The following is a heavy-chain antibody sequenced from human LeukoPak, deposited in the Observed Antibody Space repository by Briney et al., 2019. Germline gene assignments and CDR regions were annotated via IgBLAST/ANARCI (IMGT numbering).Heavy chain of an antibody. D-gene: IGHD3-22*01. CDR3: ARLSGYYYDSSGYPDY. Sequence: ASVKVSCKASGHTFTSYGISWVRQAPGQGLEWMGWISAYNGNTNYAQKLQGGVTMTTDTSTSTAYMELRSLRSDDTAVYYCARLSGYYYDSSGYPDYWGQGTLVTVSS. CDR2: ISAYNGNT. J-gene: IGHJ4*02. CDR1: GHTFTSYG. V-gene: IGHV1-18*01.